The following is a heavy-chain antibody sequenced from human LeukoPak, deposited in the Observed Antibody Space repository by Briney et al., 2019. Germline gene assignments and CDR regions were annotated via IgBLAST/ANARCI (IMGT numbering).Heavy chain of an antibody. CDR2: IIPIFGTA. J-gene: IGHJ4*02. Sequence: SVKVSCKASGGTFSSYAISWVRQAPGQGLEWMGGIIPIFGTANYAQKFQGRVTITADESTSTAYMELSSLRSEDTAVYYRARNYYDSSGFDYWGQGTLVTVSS. CDR3: ARNYYDSSGFDY. V-gene: IGHV1-69*13. D-gene: IGHD3-22*01. CDR1: GGTFSSYA.